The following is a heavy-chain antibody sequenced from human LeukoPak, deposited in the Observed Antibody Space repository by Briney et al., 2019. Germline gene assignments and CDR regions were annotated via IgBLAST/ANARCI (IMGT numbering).Heavy chain of an antibody. V-gene: IGHV4-30-2*01. Sequence: SKTLSLTCTVSGGSISSGGYSWSWIRQPPGKGLEWIGYIYHSGSTNSNPSLKSRVTISVDTSKNQFSLKLSSVTAADTAVYYCARGEVCSSTSCPLSFDYWGRGTLVTVSS. D-gene: IGHD2-2*01. CDR3: ARGEVCSSTSCPLSFDY. CDR2: IYHSGST. J-gene: IGHJ4*02. CDR1: GGSISSGGYS.